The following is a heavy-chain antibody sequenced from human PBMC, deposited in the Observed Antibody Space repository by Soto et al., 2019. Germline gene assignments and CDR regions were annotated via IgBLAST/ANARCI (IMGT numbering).Heavy chain of an antibody. J-gene: IGHJ4*02. CDR2: IIPILGIA. CDR1: GGTFSSYT. D-gene: IGHD3-3*01. CDR3: ASLVEWLSEPRDY. V-gene: IGHV1-69*02. Sequence: ASVKVSCKASGGTFSSYTISWVRQAPGQGLEWMRRIIPILGIANYAQKFQGRVTITADKSTSTAYMELSSLRSKDTAVYYCASLVEWLSEPRDYWGQGTLVTVSS.